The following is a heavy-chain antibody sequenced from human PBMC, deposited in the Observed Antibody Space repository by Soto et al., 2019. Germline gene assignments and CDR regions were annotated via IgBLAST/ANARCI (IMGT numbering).Heavy chain of an antibody. CDR1: GSIFTRSG. CDR3: ARDGRNWGFDY. Sequence: QVQLVESGGGVVQPGTSLRLSCVASGSIFTRSGMHWVRQAPGKGLEWVALILNDGSNEYYVDSVKGRFTISRDNSRNTLYLQMNRLRAEDTAVYYCARDGRNWGFDYWGQGTLVTVSS. CDR2: ILNDGSNE. V-gene: IGHV3-33*01. D-gene: IGHD7-27*01. J-gene: IGHJ4*02.